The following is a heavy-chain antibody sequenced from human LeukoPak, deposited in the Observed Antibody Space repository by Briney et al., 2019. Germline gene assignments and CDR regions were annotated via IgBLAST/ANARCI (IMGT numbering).Heavy chain of an antibody. J-gene: IGHJ5*02. CDR1: GATFSSNT. V-gene: IGHV1-69*04. CDR2: IVPVLGIA. D-gene: IGHD3-10*01. CDR3: ARDGGYYGSGRDPQGWFDP. Sequence: SVKLSCTASGATFSSNTISWGRQAPGQGREWLGRIVPVLGIANYAQKFQGRVTITADKSTSTAYMELSSLRSEDTAVYYCARDGGYYGSGRDPQGWFDPWGQGTLVTVSS.